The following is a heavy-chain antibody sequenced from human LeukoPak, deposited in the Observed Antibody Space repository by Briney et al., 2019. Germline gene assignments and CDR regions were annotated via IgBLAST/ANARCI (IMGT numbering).Heavy chain of an antibody. J-gene: IGHJ4*02. CDR2: ISSSSSYI. CDR3: ARDRRNWLHPDYCDC. V-gene: IGHV3-21*01. D-gene: IGHD5-24*01. Sequence: GGSLRLSCAASGFTFSSYSMNWVRQAPGKGLEWVSSISSSSSYIYYADSVKGRFTISRDNAKNSLYLQMNSLRAEDTAVYYCARDRRNWLHPDYCDCWGQGTLVTVSS. CDR1: GFTFSSYS.